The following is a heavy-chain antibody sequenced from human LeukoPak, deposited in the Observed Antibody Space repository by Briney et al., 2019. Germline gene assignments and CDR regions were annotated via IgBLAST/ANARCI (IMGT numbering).Heavy chain of an antibody. J-gene: IGHJ4*02. CDR1: GFTASSNY. CDR3: AISRDGYNNLYFDY. CDR2: IYSGGST. D-gene: IGHD5-24*01. Sequence: QPGGSLRLSGEASGFTASSNYMSGVRRAPGKGLEGVSVIYSGGSTYYADSVKGRFTISRHNSKNTLYLQMNSLRAEDTAVYYCAISRDGYNNLYFDYWGQGTLVTVSS. V-gene: IGHV3-53*04.